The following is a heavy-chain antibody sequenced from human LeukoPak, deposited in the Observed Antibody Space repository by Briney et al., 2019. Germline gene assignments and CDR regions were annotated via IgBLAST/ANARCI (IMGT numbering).Heavy chain of an antibody. CDR1: GGSISSSSYY. CDR2: IYYSGST. J-gene: IGHJ5*02. D-gene: IGHD5-18*01. CDR3: ARHSLGNGYSYGDNWFDP. Sequence: PSETLSLTCTVSGGSISSSSYYWGWIRQPPGKGLEWIGSIYYSGSTYYNPSLKSRVTISVDTSKNQLSLKLSSVTAADTAVYYCARHSLGNGYSYGDNWFDPWGQGTLVTVSS. V-gene: IGHV4-39*01.